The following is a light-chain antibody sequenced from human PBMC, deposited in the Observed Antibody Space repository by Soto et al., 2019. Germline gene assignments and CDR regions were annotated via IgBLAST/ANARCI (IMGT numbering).Light chain of an antibody. CDR1: SSDVGAYTY. V-gene: IGLV2-8*01. J-gene: IGLJ1*01. Sequence: LAQPRSVSGSPGQSVTISCTGTSSDVGAYTYVSWFQQHPGKAPKLIIYEASQRPSGVPDRFSASKSGDTASLTVSGLRAEDEADYYCSSYAGSNMGVFGSGTKVTV. CDR3: SSYAGSNMGV. CDR2: EAS.